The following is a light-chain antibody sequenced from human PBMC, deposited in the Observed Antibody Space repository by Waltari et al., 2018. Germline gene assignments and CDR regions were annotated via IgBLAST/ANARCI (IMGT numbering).Light chain of an antibody. CDR3: SSHTSSRTRV. CDR1: SSDVGAYDY. V-gene: IGLV2-14*03. Sequence: QSALTQPASVSGSPGQSITISCTGTSSDVGAYDYFSRYQPHPGKVPKLMIYDVTYRPSGISNLFSGSKSGITAFLTISGLQAEDEADYYCSSHTSSRTRVFGGGTELTVL. CDR2: DVT. J-gene: IGLJ3*02.